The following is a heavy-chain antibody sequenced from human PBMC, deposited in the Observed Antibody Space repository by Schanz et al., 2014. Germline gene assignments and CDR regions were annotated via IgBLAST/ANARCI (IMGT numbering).Heavy chain of an antibody. V-gene: IGHV3-7*01. CDR1: GFTFGNFF. Sequence: EVQLVESGGGLVQPGGSLRLSCAASGFTFGNFFMSWVRQAPGKGLEWVANIKQDGIEKYYVDSVKGRFTISRDNAKNSLYLQMNSRTADDTAVYYCARDKGGYYTFDYWGQGTLVTVSS. J-gene: IGHJ4*02. D-gene: IGHD3-3*01. CDR3: ARDKGGYYTFDY. CDR2: IKQDGIEK.